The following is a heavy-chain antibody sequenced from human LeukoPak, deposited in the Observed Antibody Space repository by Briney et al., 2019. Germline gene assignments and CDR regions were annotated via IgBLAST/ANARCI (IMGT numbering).Heavy chain of an antibody. Sequence: WIRQPPGKGLEWIGSIYYSGSTYYNPSLKSRVTISVDTSKNQFSLKLSSVTAADTAVYYCAREHLVLLWFGELLGAYDYWGQGTLVTVSS. CDR2: IYYSGST. CDR3: AREHLVLLWFGELLGAYDY. V-gene: IGHV4-39*02. D-gene: IGHD3-10*01. J-gene: IGHJ4*02.